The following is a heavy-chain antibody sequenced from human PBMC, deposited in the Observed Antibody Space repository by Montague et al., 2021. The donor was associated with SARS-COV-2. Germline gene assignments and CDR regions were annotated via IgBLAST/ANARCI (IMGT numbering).Heavy chain of an antibody. V-gene: IGHV4-59*01. Sequence: SETLSLTCTVSGGSISSYYWSWIWQPPGKGLEWIGNIYYSGSTNYNPSLESRVTISVDTSKNQFSLKLSSVTAADTAVYYCASGSGWMGNAFDIWGQGTMVTVSS. D-gene: IGHD6-19*01. CDR1: GGSISSYY. CDR3: ASGSGWMGNAFDI. CDR2: IYYSGST. J-gene: IGHJ3*02.